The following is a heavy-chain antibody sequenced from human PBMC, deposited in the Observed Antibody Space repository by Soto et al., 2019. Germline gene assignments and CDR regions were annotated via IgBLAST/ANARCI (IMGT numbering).Heavy chain of an antibody. CDR3: ATDGAAGSVVGV. V-gene: IGHV3-21*01. D-gene: IGHD6-13*01. CDR2: IDSSGSYI. CDR1: GFTFITYG. Sequence: HLGEPGEGRVKLGGPRKLPCAASGFTFITYGMNWVRQAPGRGLEWVSSIDSSGSYIYYADSLKGRLTISRDNARNSLYLHLSSLRTDDTAVYYCATDGAAGSVVGVWGQGTTVTVSS. J-gene: IGHJ6*02.